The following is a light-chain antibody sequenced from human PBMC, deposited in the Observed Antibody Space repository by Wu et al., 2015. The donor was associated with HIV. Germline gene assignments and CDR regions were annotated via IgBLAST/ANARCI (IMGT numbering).Light chain of an antibody. CDR1: QSIHSW. Sequence: DIQMTQSPSTLSASVGDRVTITCRASQSIHSWLAWYQQKPGKAPNLLIHKASTLENGVPPRFSGSGSGTEFTLTISSLQPDDFATYYCQQYNFYPLTFGGGTKVEIK. CDR3: QQYNFYPLT. V-gene: IGKV1-5*03. CDR2: KAS. J-gene: IGKJ4*01.